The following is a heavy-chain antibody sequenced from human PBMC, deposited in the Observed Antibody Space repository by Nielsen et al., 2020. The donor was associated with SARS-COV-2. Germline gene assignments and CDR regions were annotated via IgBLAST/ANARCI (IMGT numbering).Heavy chain of an antibody. CDR3: ARGTYVLRFLEWSKGMDV. Sequence: ASVKVSCKASGYTFTGYYMHWVRQAPGQGLEWMGWINPNSGGTNYAQKFQGWVTMTRDTSISTAYMELSRLGSDDTAVYYCARGTYVLRFLEWSKGMDVWGQGTTVTVSS. CDR1: GYTFTGYY. D-gene: IGHD3-3*01. J-gene: IGHJ6*02. V-gene: IGHV1-2*04. CDR2: INPNSGGT.